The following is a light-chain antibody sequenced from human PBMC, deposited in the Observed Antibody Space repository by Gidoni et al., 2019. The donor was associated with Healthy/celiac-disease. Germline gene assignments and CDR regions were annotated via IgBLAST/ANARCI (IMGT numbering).Light chain of an antibody. CDR3: SSYTSSSTPHVV. CDR2: DVS. J-gene: IGLJ2*01. CDR1: SSDVGGYNY. Sequence: QSALTQPASVSGSPGQSIPISCTGTSSDVGGYNYVSWYPQHPGKAPKLMIYDVSKRPSGVSNRFSGSKSGNTASLTISGLQAEDEADYYCSSYTSSSTPHVVFGGGTKLTVL. V-gene: IGLV2-14*01.